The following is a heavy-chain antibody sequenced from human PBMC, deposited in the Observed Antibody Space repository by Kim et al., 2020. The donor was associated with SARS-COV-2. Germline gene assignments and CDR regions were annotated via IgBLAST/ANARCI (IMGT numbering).Heavy chain of an antibody. CDR2: ISPGDSDT. CDR3: VRRSSAYRAFDI. Sequence: VESLKISCQASGYNFINYWIGWVRQMPGKGLEWMGLISPGDSDTRHSPSFQGQVTMSADKSITTAYLQWSSLKASDTAMYYCVRRSSAYRAFDIWGQGTMVIVSS. CDR1: GYNFINYW. J-gene: IGHJ3*02. V-gene: IGHV5-51*01. D-gene: IGHD3-22*01.